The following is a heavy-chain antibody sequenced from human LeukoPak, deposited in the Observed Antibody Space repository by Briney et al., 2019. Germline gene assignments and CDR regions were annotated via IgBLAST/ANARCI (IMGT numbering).Heavy chain of an antibody. CDR3: AKESYRLMVTSFDY. CDR2: FSGSAGGT. CDR1: GFTFSSYG. Sequence: PGGSLRLSCAASGFTFSSYGMSWVRQAPGKGLEWVSSFSGSAGGTYYADSVKGRFTISRDNSKNTLYLQMNSLTVEDTAVYYCAKESYRLMVTSFDYWGQGTLVTVSS. D-gene: IGHD5-18*01. V-gene: IGHV3-23*01. J-gene: IGHJ4*02.